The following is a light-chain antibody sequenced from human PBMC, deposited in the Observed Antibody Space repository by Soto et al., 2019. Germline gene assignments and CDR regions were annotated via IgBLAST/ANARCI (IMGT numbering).Light chain of an antibody. CDR3: QSYDSSLSGYV. J-gene: IGLJ1*01. CDR2: GNS. V-gene: IGLV1-40*01. Sequence: QSVLTQPPSVSGAPRQSVTISCTGSSSNIGAGYDVHWYQQLPGTAPKLLIYGNSNRPSGVPDRFSGSKSGTSASLAITGLQAEDEADYYCQSYDSSLSGYVFGTGTKVTVL. CDR1: SSNIGAGYD.